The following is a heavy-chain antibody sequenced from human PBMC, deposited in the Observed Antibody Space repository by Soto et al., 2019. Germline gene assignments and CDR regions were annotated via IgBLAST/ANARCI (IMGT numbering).Heavy chain of an antibody. J-gene: IGHJ5*02. D-gene: IGHD3-16*02. V-gene: IGHV4-39*01. CDR1: GGSISSSSYY. CDR3: ARRLTYDYIWGSYRRRNWFDP. CDR2: IYYSGST. Sequence: QLQLQESGPGLVKPSETLSLTCTVSGGSISSSSYYWGWIRQPPGKGLEWIGRIYYSGSTYYNPSIKSRVPISVDTSKNQFSLKLSSVTAADTAVYYCARRLTYDYIWGSYRRRNWFDPWGQGTLVTVSS.